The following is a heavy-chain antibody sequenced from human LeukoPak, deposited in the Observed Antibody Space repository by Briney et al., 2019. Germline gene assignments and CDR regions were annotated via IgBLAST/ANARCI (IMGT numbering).Heavy chain of an antibody. Sequence: GGSLRLSCAASGFTVSSSSMNWGRLGPGKGLEWVSVISSDGNTYYSDSVKGRCTISRDNSRNTLSLQMHGLRADDTAVYYCARGQEQFSSPWQWGPRRKNFYYYGMDVWGQGTTVTVSS. CDR3: ARGQEQFSSPWQWGPRRKNFYYYGMDV. J-gene: IGHJ6*02. CDR1: GFTVSSSS. V-gene: IGHV3-66*01. CDR2: ISSDGNT. D-gene: IGHD6-6*01.